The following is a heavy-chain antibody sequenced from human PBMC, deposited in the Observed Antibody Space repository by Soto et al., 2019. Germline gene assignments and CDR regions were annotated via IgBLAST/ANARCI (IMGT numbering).Heavy chain of an antibody. Sequence: SVKVSRKASGGTFSSYAISRVRQAPGQGLEWMGGIIPIFGTANYAQKFQGRVTITADESTSTAYMELSSLRSEDTAVYYCASAVAGLYYYYGMEVWGKGTTVTVS. V-gene: IGHV1-69*13. D-gene: IGHD6-19*01. CDR3: ASAVAGLYYYYGMEV. CDR2: IIPIFGTA. J-gene: IGHJ6*04. CDR1: GGTFSSYA.